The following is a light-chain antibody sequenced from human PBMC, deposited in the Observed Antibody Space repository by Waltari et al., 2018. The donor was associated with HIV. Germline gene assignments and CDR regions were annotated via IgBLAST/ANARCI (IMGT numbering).Light chain of an antibody. CDR1: NIGSNS. CDR2: DDT. V-gene: IGLV3-21*02. J-gene: IGLJ3*02. CDR3: QVWDSSSNHAV. Sequence: SYVLTQPPSVSVAPGQTARITCGGNNIGSNSVHYYQQKPGQAPVLVVYDDTDRPSGIPERFSGSSSGDTATLTFSRGEAGDEADYFGQVWDSSSNHAVFGGGTKLTVL.